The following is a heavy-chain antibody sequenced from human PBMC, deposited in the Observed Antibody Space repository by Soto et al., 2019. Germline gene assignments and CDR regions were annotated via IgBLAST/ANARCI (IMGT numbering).Heavy chain of an antibody. D-gene: IGHD4-17*01. CDR3: ARDLLDTTVDYYFDS. CDR2: IYHSGSS. V-gene: IGHV4-30-4*01. J-gene: IGHJ4*02. Sequence: KTSETLSLTCTVSGGSLSSGTYYWSWVRQPPGKGLEWIGYIYHSGSSQSNPSLKSRVTISIDTSKNQFSLELRSVTAADTAVYYCARDLLDTTVDYYFDSWGPGRLVTVS. CDR1: GGSLSSGTYY.